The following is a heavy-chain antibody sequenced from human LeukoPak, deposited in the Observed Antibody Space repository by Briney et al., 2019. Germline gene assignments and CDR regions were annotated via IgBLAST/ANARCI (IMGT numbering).Heavy chain of an antibody. D-gene: IGHD3-10*02. J-gene: IGHJ6*04. CDR3: AELGITMIGGV. CDR1: GFTFSTYW. CDR2: IKHDGSEK. Sequence: GGSLRLSCAASGFTFSTYWMTWVRQAPGKGLEWVANIKHDGSEKYYVDSVRGRFTISRDNAKNSLYLQMNSLRAEDTAVYYCAELGITMIGGVWGKGTTVTISS. V-gene: IGHV3-7*01.